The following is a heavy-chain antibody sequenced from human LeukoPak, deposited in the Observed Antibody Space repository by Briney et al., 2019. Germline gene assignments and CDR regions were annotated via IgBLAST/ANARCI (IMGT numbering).Heavy chain of an antibody. V-gene: IGHV3-30*18. CDR1: GFTFSSYG. Sequence: PGRSLRLSCAASGFTFSSYGMHWVRQAPGKGLEWVAVISYDGSNKYYADSVKGRFTISRDNSKNTLYLQMNSLRAEDTAVYYWAKDQGMSGSYHYRDYWGQGTLVTVSS. D-gene: IGHD1-26*01. CDR2: ISYDGSNK. J-gene: IGHJ4*02. CDR3: AKDQGMSGSYHYRDY.